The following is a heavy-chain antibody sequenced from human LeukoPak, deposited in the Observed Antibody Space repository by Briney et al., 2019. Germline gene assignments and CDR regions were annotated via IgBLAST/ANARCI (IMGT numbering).Heavy chain of an antibody. J-gene: IGHJ4*02. CDR2: INQDGSEK. Sequence: GGSLRLSCAASGFTFSSYGMHWVRQAPGKGLEWVANINQDGSEKYYVDSVKGRFTISRDNAKNSLFLQMNSLRAGDTAVYYCATKDGYSFDYWGQGTLVTVSS. CDR3: ATKDGYSFDY. V-gene: IGHV3-7*01. D-gene: IGHD5-24*01. CDR1: GFTFSSYG.